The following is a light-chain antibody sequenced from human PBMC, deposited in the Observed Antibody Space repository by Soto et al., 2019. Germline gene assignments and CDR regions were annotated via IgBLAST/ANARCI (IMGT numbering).Light chain of an antibody. CDR3: QEYNSRQGT. CDR2: DAS. J-gene: IGKJ1*01. Sequence: DIKMTQSPSTLSAYVGDRVTITCRASQNINTWLAWYQRKPGKAPKLLIYDASSSGSGVPSRFSGSGSGTEFTLTISSLQPDDFATYYCQEYNSRQGTFGQGSKVDI. CDR1: QNINTW. V-gene: IGKV1-5*01.